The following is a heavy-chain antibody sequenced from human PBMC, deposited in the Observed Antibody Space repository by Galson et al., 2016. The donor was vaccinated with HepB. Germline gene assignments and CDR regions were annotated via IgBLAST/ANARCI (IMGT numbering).Heavy chain of an antibody. Sequence: SLRLSCAASGFTFSSYAMHWVRQAPGKGLEWVAVISYDGSNKYYADSVKGRFTISRDNSKNTLYLQMNSLRAEDTAVYYCARHKGTWIRSPLGVCGQGTLVTVSS. J-gene: IGHJ4*02. CDR2: ISYDGSNK. D-gene: IGHD5-12*01. V-gene: IGHV3-30*04. CDR3: ARHKGTWIRSPLGV. CDR1: GFTFSSYA.